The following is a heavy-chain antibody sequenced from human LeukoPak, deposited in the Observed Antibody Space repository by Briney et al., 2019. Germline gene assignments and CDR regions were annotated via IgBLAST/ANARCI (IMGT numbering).Heavy chain of an antibody. D-gene: IGHD6-19*01. V-gene: IGHV3-23*01. Sequence: PGGSLRLSCAASGFTFSSYAMSWVRQAPGKGLEWVSAISGSGGSTYYADSVKGRFTISRDNSKNTLYLQMSSLRAEDTAVYYCAKRSRIAVAGHFDYWGQGTLVTVSS. CDR2: ISGSGGST. CDR1: GFTFSSYA. CDR3: AKRSRIAVAGHFDY. J-gene: IGHJ4*02.